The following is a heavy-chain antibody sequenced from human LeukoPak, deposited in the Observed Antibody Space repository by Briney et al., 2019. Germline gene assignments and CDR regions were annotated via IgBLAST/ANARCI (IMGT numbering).Heavy chain of an antibody. CDR2: ISSSGSTI. J-gene: IGHJ6*03. D-gene: IGHD3-10*01. Sequence: GGSLRLSCAASGFTFSSYERNWVRQAPGKGLEWVSYISSSGSTIYYADSVKGRFTISRDNSKNTLYLQMNSLRAEDTAVYYCARGSGSYYNVPDYYYYMDVWGKGTTVTISS. CDR3: ARGSGSYYNVPDYYYYMDV. V-gene: IGHV3-48*03. CDR1: GFTFSSYE.